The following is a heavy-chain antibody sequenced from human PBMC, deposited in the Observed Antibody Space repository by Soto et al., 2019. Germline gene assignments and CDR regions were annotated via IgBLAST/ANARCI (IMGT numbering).Heavy chain of an antibody. D-gene: IGHD1-26*01. CDR1: GFTFSSYS. CDR2: ISSSSSTI. CDR3: AREGGSLDRFDP. J-gene: IGHJ5*02. V-gene: IGHV3-48*02. Sequence: EVQLVESGGGLVQPGGSLRLSCAASGFTFSSYSMNWVRQAPGKGLEWVSYISSSSSTIYYADSVKGRFTISRDNAKNRLYRQMNSLRDEDTAVYDCAREGGSLDRFDPWGQGTLVTVSS.